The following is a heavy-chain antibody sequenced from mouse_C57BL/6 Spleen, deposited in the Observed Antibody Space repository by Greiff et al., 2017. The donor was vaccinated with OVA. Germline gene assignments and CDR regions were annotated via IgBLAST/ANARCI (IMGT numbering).Heavy chain of an antibody. V-gene: IGHV1-15*01. D-gene: IGHD2-1*01. CDR2: IDPETGGT. J-gene: IGHJ2*01. CDR1: GYTFTDYE. CDR3: VYGNYFDY. Sequence: VQLKESGAELVRPGASVTLSCKASGYTFTDYEMHWVKQTPVHGLEWIGAIDPETGGTAYNQKFKGKAILTADKSSSTAYMELRSLTSEDSAVYYCVYGNYFDYWGQGTTLTVSS.